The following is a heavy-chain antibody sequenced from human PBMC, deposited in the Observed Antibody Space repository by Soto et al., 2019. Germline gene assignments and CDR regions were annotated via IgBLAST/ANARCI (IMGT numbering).Heavy chain of an antibody. Sequence: PGESLKISCKGSGYSFTSYWISWVRQMPGKGLEWMGRIDPSDSYTNYSPSFQGHVTISADKSISTAYLQWSSLKASDTAMYYCASGGHRGIAAHPSYYYGMDVWGQGTTVTVSS. CDR1: GYSFTSYW. V-gene: IGHV5-10-1*01. CDR2: IDPSDSYT. CDR3: ASGGHRGIAAHPSYYYGMDV. J-gene: IGHJ6*02. D-gene: IGHD6-6*01.